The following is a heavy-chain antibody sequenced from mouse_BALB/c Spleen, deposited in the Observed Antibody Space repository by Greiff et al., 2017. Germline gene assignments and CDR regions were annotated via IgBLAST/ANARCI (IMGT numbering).Heavy chain of an antibody. J-gene: IGHJ2*01. CDR2: IYPYNGGT. D-gene: IGHD2-4*01. V-gene: IGHV1S29*02. CDR3: ARALVYYDYDKPGFDY. CDR1: GYTFTDYN. Sequence: EVKLVESGPELVKPGASVKISCKASGYTFTDYNMHWVKQSHGKSLEWIGYIYPYNGGTGYNQKFKSKATLTVDNSSSTAYMELRSLTSEDSAVYYCARALVYYDYDKPGFDYWGQGTTLTVSS.